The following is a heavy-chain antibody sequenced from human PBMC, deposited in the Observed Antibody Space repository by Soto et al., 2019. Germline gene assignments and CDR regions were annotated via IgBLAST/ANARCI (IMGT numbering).Heavy chain of an antibody. V-gene: IGHV3-9*01. D-gene: IGHD5-12*01. J-gene: IGHJ3*02. CDR2: ISWNSGSI. CDR3: AKDTEYSGYDFAFDI. Sequence: GGSLRLSCAASGFTFDDYAMHWVRQAPGKGLEWVSGISWNSGSIGHADSVKGRFTISRDNAKNSLYLQMNSLRAEDTALYYWAKDTEYSGYDFAFDIWGQGTMVTVSS. CDR1: GFTFDDYA.